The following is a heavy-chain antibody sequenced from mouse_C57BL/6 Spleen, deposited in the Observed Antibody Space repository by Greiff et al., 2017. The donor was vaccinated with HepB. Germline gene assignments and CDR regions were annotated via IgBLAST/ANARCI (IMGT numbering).Heavy chain of an antibody. CDR1: GFTFSSYA. V-gene: IGHV5-4*01. Sequence: EVMLVESGGGLVKPGGSLKLSCAASGFTFSSYAMSWVRQTPEKRLEWVATISDGGSYTYYPDNVKGRFTISRDNAKNNLYLQMSHLKSEDTAMYYCAREGCDWYVYVWGTGTTVTVSS. J-gene: IGHJ1*03. CDR2: ISDGGSYT. CDR3: AREGCDWYVYV.